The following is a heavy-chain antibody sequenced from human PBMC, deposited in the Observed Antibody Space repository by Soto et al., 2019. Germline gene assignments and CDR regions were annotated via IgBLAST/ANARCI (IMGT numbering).Heavy chain of an antibody. CDR1: GFIFNSYS. D-gene: IGHD3-22*01. Sequence: EVQLVESGGGLVQPGGSLRLSCVASGFIFNSYSMNWVRQAPGKGLEWISYINSGSTSVFYADSVKGRFTISRDNANNSIYLQMNSLRAEDTAVYYCGSSASPVASGGQGTLVTVSS. CDR3: GSSASPVAS. J-gene: IGHJ4*02. V-gene: IGHV3-48*01. CDR2: INSGSTSV.